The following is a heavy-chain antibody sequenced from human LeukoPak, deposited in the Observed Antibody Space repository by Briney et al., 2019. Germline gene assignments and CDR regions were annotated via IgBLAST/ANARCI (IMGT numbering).Heavy chain of an antibody. CDR2: ISSSGSTI. J-gene: IGHJ6*02. CDR1: GLTFSDYY. CDR3: ARDYSLTSGGHPLYYYYGMDV. V-gene: IGHV3-11*04. D-gene: IGHD2-15*01. Sequence: GGSLRLSCAASGLTFSDYYMSWIRQAPGKGLEWVAYISSSGSTIYYADSVKGRFTISRDNAKNSLYLQMNSLRAEDTAVYYCARDYSLTSGGHPLYYYYGMDVWGQGTTVTVSS.